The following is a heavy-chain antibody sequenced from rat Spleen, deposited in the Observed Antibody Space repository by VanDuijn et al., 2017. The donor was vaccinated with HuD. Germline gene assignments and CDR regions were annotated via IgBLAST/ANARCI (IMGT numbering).Heavy chain of an antibody. CDR1: GFTFSDYN. Sequence: EVQLVESGGGLVQPGRSLKVSCAASGFTFSDYNMAWVRQAPKKGLEWVATIIYDGSRTYYRDSVKGRFSLSRDNAKKTLYLQMDSLRSEDTATYYCATSLTTRVFNWFAYWGQGTLVTVSS. D-gene: IGHD1-4*01. CDR3: ATSLTTRVFNWFAY. J-gene: IGHJ3*01. CDR2: IIYDGSRT. V-gene: IGHV5S10*01.